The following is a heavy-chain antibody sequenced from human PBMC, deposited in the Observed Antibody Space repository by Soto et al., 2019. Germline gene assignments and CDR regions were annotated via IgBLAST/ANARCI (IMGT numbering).Heavy chain of an antibody. CDR1: GFTFRTSV. D-gene: IGHD6-19*01. CDR2: INDNGGAT. V-gene: IGHV3-23*01. J-gene: IGHJ3*01. CDR3: AREGFGSGHAGGFDV. Sequence: EAQLLDSGGGLVQPGGSLRLYCAASGFTFRTSVMTWVRQAPGKGLEWVSTINDNGGATHYADSVKGRFTISRDNSRDKMFLQMNSLRAEDTAIYYCAREGFGSGHAGGFDVWGQGTMVTVSS.